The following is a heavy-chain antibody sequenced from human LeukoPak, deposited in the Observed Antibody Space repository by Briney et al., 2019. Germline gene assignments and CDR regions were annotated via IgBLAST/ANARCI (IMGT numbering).Heavy chain of an antibody. J-gene: IGHJ4*02. Sequence: ASVKVSCKVSGYALTELSMHWVRQAPGKGLEWMGGFDPEDDETIYAQKFQGRVTMTEDTSTDTAYMELSSLRSEDTAVYYCAITGYNSGWGSFDFWGQGTLVTVSS. V-gene: IGHV1-24*01. CDR2: FDPEDDET. D-gene: IGHD6-19*01. CDR3: AITGYNSGWGSFDF. CDR1: GYALTELS.